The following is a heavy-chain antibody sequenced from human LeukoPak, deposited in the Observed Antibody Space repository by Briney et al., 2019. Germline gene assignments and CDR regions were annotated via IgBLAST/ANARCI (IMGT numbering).Heavy chain of an antibody. Sequence: PGGSLRLSCAASGFTFSNYWMSWVRQAPGKGLEWVANIKQDGSEKYYVDSVKGRSTISRDNAKNSLYLQMNSLRAEDTAVYYCARDDYGGTKYWGQGTLVIVSS. D-gene: IGHD4/OR15-4a*01. V-gene: IGHV3-7*01. J-gene: IGHJ4*02. CDR1: GFTFSNYW. CDR3: ARDDYGGTKY. CDR2: IKQDGSEK.